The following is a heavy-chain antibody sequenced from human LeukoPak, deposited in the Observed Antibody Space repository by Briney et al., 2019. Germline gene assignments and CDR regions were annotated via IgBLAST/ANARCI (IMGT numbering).Heavy chain of an antibody. CDR3: AKDPLMGFFHDY. Sequence: GGSLRLSCAASGFTFSSYAMSWVRQAPGKGLEWVSAISGSGGSTYYADSVKGRFTSSRDNSKNTLYLQMNSLRAEDTAVYYCAKDPLMGFFHDYWGQGTLVTVSS. J-gene: IGHJ4*02. CDR1: GFTFSSYA. CDR2: ISGSGGST. D-gene: IGHD2-8*01. V-gene: IGHV3-23*01.